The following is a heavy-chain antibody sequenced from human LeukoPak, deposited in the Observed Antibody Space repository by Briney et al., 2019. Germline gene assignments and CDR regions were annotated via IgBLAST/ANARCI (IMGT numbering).Heavy chain of an antibody. J-gene: IGHJ4*02. D-gene: IGHD3-3*01. V-gene: IGHV3-53*04. Sequence: PGGSLRLSCAASGFTVSSNYMSWVRQAPGKGLEWVSVIYSGGSTYYADSVKGRFTISRHNSKNTLYLQMNSLRAEDTAVYYCARTYYDFWSGYDPHYFDYWGQGTLVTVSS. CDR3: ARTYYDFWSGYDPHYFDY. CDR1: GFTVSSNY. CDR2: IYSGGST.